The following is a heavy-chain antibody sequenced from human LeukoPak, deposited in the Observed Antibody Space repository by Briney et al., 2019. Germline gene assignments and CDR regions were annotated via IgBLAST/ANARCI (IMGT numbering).Heavy chain of an antibody. V-gene: IGHV4-61*02. CDR2: VYTSGST. Sequence: SETLSLTCTVSGGSISSGSYYWSWIRPPAGKGLEWIGRVYTSGSTNYNPSLKSRVTISVDTSKNQFSLKLSSVTAADTAVYYCAREKTYYDFWSGYYNPLDYWGQGTLVTVSS. D-gene: IGHD3-3*01. CDR1: GGSISSGSYY. J-gene: IGHJ4*02. CDR3: AREKTYYDFWSGYYNPLDY.